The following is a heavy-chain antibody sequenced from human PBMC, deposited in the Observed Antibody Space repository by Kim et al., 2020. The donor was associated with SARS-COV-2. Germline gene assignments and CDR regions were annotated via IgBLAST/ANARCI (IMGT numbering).Heavy chain of an antibody. CDR3: AHRFCSRGLCQPAYYIDD. D-gene: IGHD2-15*01. Sequence: SGPTLVKPTQTLTLTCSLSGSSVTSTGVGVGWIRQPPGKALEWLALIYWDDAKRYRPSLKSRLTITKDTSSNQVVLTMTNMDPVDTPTYYCAHRFCSRGLCQPAYYIDDGGQGTPLSIS. CDR2: IYWDDAK. V-gene: IGHV2-5*02. CDR1: GSSVTSTGVG. J-gene: IGHJ4*02.